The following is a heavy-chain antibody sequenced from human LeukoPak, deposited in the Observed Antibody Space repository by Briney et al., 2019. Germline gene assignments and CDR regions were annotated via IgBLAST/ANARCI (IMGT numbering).Heavy chain of an antibody. CDR1: GFTFSNYR. CDR2: ISRSSSDI. D-gene: IGHD3-3*01. CDR3: ARDGGFGDTDYWYFDL. J-gene: IGHJ2*01. Sequence: PGGCLRLSCAASGFTFSNYRMNWVRLAPGRGREWFSSISRSSSDIYYADSVRGRFTISRDNAKKSLYLQMNSLTAEYTAVYYCARDGGFGDTDYWYFDLWGRGTLVTVSS. V-gene: IGHV3-21*01.